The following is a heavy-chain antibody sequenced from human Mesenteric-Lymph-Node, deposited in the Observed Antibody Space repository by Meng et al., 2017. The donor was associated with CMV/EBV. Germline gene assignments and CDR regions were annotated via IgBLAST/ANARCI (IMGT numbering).Heavy chain of an antibody. Sequence: AASGFTVSSNYMGWVRQAPGKGLEWVLVIYSGGSTYYADSVKGRFTISRHNSKNTLYLQMNSLRAEDTAVYYCARALAAAGTFWFDPWGQGTLVTVSS. V-gene: IGHV3-53*04. CDR1: GFTVSSNY. CDR2: IYSGGST. CDR3: ARALAAAGTFWFDP. D-gene: IGHD6-13*01. J-gene: IGHJ5*02.